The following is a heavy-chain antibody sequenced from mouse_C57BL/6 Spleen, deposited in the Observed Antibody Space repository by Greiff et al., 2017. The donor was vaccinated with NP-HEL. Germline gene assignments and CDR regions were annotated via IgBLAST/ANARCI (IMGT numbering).Heavy chain of an antibody. D-gene: IGHD1-1*01. V-gene: IGHV1-42*01. J-gene: IGHJ2*01. CDR1: GYSFTGYY. CDR2: INPSTGGT. CDR3: ARRGLYGSIDY. Sequence: VQLQQPGPELVKPGASVKISCKASGYSFTGYYMNWVKQSPEKSLEWIGEINPSTGGTTYNQKFKAKATLTVDKSSSTAYMQLRSLTSEDSAVYYCARRGLYGSIDYWGQGTTLTVSS.